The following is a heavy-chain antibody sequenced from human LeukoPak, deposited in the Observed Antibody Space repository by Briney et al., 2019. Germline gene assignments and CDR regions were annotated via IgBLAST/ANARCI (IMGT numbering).Heavy chain of an antibody. V-gene: IGHV3-30*02. J-gene: IGHJ4*02. CDR2: IPYNGSNK. D-gene: IGHD3-10*01. Sequence: GGSLRLSCAASGFTFNTYGVHWVRPAPGKGLEWVAFIPYNGSNKYYADSVKGRLTLPRDNSKHTLYLQMNSLIAEHTSVYFCGKDLVFLLWFGENPNSHDLWGQETLVSVFS. CDR3: GKDLVFLLWFGENPNSHDL. CDR1: GFTFNTYG.